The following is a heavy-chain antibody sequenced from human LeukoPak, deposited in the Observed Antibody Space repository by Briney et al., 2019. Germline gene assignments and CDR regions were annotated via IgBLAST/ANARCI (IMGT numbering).Heavy chain of an antibody. CDR1: GFTFSTYT. D-gene: IGHD2-2*01. V-gene: IGHV3-21*01. J-gene: IGHJ4*02. CDR2: ISVSSSYI. CDR3: TRDGKDCSSTSCSADY. Sequence: GGSLRLSCAASGFTFSTYTMNWVRQAPGKGLEWVSSISVSSSYIYYAGSVKGRFTISRDNAKNSLYLQMNSLRVEDTAVYFCTRDGKDCSSTSCSADYWGQGALVTVSS.